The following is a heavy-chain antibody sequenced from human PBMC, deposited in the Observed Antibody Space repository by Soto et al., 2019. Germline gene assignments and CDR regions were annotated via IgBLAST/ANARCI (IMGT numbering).Heavy chain of an antibody. CDR1: GFTFWGDW. Sequence: GGSLRLSCVASGFTFWGDWMSWVRQAPGKELEWVANIKQDGSAKQYLDSVRGRFTISRDNSKNSVYLQMNSLRAEDTALYYCARDFYGGFSYGPGDNWGQGTLVTVSS. CDR3: ARDFYGGFSYGPGDN. J-gene: IGHJ4*02. V-gene: IGHV3-7*01. D-gene: IGHD2-15*01. CDR2: IKQDGSAK.